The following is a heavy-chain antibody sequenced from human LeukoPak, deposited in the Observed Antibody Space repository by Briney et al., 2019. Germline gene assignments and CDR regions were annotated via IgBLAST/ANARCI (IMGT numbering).Heavy chain of an antibody. CDR1: GGSVSGYY. V-gene: IGHV4-34*01. CDR2: ISHSGST. Sequence: SETLSLTCAVSGGSVSGYYWSWIRQPPGKGPEWIGKISHSGSTNYNPSLKSRVTISVDTSTNQFSLNLSSVTAADAAVYYCARSANAFDIWGQGTMVTVSS. J-gene: IGHJ3*02. CDR3: ARSANAFDI.